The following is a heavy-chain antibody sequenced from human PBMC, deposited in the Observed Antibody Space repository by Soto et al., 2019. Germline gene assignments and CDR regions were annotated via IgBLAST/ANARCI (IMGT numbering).Heavy chain of an antibody. D-gene: IGHD5-12*01. J-gene: IGHJ6*03. CDR1: GFTFSDYY. CDR3: ANSPIAYSGYDPVREDYYYYYMDV. CDR2: ISGSGGST. V-gene: IGHV3-23*01. Sequence: GGSLRLSCAASGFTFSDYYMSWIRQAPGKGLEWVSAISGSGGSTYYADSVKGRFTISRDNSKNTPYLQMNSLRAEDTAVYYCANSPIAYSGYDPVREDYYYYYMDVWGKGTTVTVSS.